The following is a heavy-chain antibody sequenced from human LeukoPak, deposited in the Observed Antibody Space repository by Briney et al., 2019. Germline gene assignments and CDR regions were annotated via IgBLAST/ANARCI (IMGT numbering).Heavy chain of an antibody. J-gene: IGHJ3*02. V-gene: IGHV3-49*03. CDR2: IRSKAYGGTT. CDR1: GFTFGDYA. D-gene: IGHD3-22*01. Sequence: GGSLRLSCTASGFTFGDYAMSWFRQAPGKGLEWVGFIRSKAYGGTTEYAASVKGRFTISRDDSKSIAYLQMNSLKTEDTAVYYCTRPAYHYDSSGYSDAFDIWGQGTMVTVSS. CDR3: TRPAYHYDSSGYSDAFDI.